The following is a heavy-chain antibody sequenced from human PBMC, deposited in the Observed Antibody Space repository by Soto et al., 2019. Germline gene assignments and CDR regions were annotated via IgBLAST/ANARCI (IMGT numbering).Heavy chain of an antibody. Sequence: PGGSLRLSCAASGFTFSSYSMNWVRQAPGKGLEWVSSISSSSSYIYYADSVKGRFTISRDNAKNSLYLQMNSLRAEDTAVYYCAREGPRGCSSTSCYPTYGMYVWGRGTTVTVSS. CDR2: ISSSSSYI. CDR1: GFTFSSYS. D-gene: IGHD2-2*01. J-gene: IGHJ6*02. V-gene: IGHV3-21*01. CDR3: AREGPRGCSSTSCYPTYGMYV.